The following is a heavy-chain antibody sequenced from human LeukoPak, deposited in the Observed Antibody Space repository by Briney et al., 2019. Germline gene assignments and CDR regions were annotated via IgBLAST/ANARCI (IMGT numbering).Heavy chain of an antibody. CDR1: GFTFSSYG. CDR3: AKDPHSSSWYGLFDY. V-gene: IGHV3-30*18. CDR2: ISYGGSNK. Sequence: GGSLRLSCAAPGFTFSSYGMHWVRQAPGKGLEWVAVISYGGSNKYYADSVKGRFTISRDNSKNTLYLQMNSLRAEDTAVYYCAKDPHSSSWYGLFDYWGQGTLVTVSS. D-gene: IGHD6-13*01. J-gene: IGHJ4*02.